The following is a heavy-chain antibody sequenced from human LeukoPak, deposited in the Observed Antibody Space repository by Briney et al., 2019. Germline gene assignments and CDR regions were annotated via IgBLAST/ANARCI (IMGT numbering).Heavy chain of an antibody. CDR3: VKVTAAGFVDH. J-gene: IGHJ4*02. CDR2: ISSSSSYI. Sequence: GESLRLSCAASGFTFSSYSMNWVRQAPGKGLEWVSSISSSSSYIYYADSVKGRFTISRDNAKKSLYLQMNSLGAEDTALYYCVKVTAAGFVDHWGQGTLVTVSS. V-gene: IGHV3-21*04. D-gene: IGHD6-13*01. CDR1: GFTFSSYS.